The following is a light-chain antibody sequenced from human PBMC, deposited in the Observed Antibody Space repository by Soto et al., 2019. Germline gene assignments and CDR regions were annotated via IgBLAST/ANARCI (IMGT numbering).Light chain of an antibody. CDR3: RKYSSAPLT. V-gene: IGKV1-27*01. CDR2: TAS. J-gene: IGKJ4*01. CDR1: QGIGTS. Sequence: DIQMTQSPPSLSASVGDSVTITCRASQGIGTSLAWYQQKPGKVPKLLIYTASTLQSGVPSRFSGSGSGTDFTLTISSLQPEDVATYYCRKYSSAPLTFGGGSKVEIK.